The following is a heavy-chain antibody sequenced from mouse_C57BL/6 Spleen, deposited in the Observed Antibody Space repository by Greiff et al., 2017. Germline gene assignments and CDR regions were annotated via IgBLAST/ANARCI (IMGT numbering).Heavy chain of an antibody. CDR3: ARNYGSSLNYAMDY. CDR1: GYTFTSYW. Sequence: VQLQQPGTELVKPGASVKLSCKASGYTFTSYWMHWVKQRPGQGLEWIGMIHPNSGSTNYNEKFKSKATLTVDKSSSTAYMQLSSLTSEDSAVYYCARNYGSSLNYAMDYWGQGTSVTVSS. V-gene: IGHV1-64*01. J-gene: IGHJ4*01. CDR2: IHPNSGST. D-gene: IGHD1-1*01.